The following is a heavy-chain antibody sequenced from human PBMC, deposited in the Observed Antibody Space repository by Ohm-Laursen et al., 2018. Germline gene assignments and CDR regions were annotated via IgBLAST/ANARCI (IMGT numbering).Heavy chain of an antibody. J-gene: IGHJ5*02. Sequence: SETLSLTCTVSGGSIRTYYWSWIRQSPEEGLEWIGNIYYAGSTNYNPSLKSRVTISVDTSKNQFSLKLSSVTAADTAVYYCARYRRTYYYGSGSYSWGQGTLVTVSS. CDR1: GGSIRTYY. V-gene: IGHV4-59*12. CDR3: ARYRRTYYYGSGSYS. D-gene: IGHD3-10*01. CDR2: IYYAGST.